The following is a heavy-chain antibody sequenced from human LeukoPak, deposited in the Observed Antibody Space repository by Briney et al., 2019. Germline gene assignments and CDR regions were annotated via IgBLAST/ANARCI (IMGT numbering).Heavy chain of an antibody. Sequence: GGSLRLSCAASGFTVSSNYMSWVRQAPGKGLEWVSVIYSGGSTYYADSVKGRFTISRDNSKNTLYLQMNSLRAEDTAVYYCAKTYYYGSGSYYAIDYWGQGTLVTVSS. V-gene: IGHV3-66*01. CDR3: AKTYYYGSGSYYAIDY. CDR1: GFTVSSNY. J-gene: IGHJ4*02. CDR2: IYSGGST. D-gene: IGHD3-10*01.